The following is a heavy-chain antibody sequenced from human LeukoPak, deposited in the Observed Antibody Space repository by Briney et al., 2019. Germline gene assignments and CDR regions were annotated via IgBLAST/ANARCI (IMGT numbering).Heavy chain of an antibody. Sequence: PSETLSLTCAVYGGSFSGYYWSWIRQPPGKGLEWIGEINHSGSTNYNPSLKSRVTISVDTSKNQFSLKLSSVTAADTAVYYCARRVVVTRYFQHWGQGTLATVSS. CDR2: INHSGST. CDR3: ARRVVVTRYFQH. D-gene: IGHD2-21*02. CDR1: GGSFSGYY. V-gene: IGHV4-34*01. J-gene: IGHJ1*01.